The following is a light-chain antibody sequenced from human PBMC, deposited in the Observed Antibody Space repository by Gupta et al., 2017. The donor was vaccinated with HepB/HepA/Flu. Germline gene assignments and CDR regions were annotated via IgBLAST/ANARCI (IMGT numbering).Light chain of an antibody. J-gene: IGKJ4*01. Sequence: EIVLTQSPATLSLSPGEKATLSCRASQSVSSSYLVWYQQKPGQAPRLLIYGASSMATGIPDRFSGSGSGTDFTLTIIRLEPEDFAVYYCQQYGNSPLTFGGGTKVEIK. CDR2: GAS. CDR1: QSVSSSY. CDR3: QQYGNSPLT. V-gene: IGKV3-20*01.